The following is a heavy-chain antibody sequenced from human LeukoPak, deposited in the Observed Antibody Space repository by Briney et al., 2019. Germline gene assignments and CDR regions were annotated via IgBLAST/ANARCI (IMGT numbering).Heavy chain of an antibody. Sequence: SETLSLTCAVSGGSISSTYWWTWVRQPPGKGLEWIGEIYHSGSTNYNPSLKSRLTISIDKSKNQFSLKLTSVTAADTAVYYCARDRYYYMDVWGKGTTVTISS. J-gene: IGHJ6*03. CDR3: ARDRYYYMDV. CDR2: IYHSGST. CDR1: GGSISSTYW. V-gene: IGHV4-4*02.